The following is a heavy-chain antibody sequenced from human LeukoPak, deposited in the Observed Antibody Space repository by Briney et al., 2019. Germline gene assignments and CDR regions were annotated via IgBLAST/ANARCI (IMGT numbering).Heavy chain of an antibody. V-gene: IGHV4-39*07. J-gene: IGHJ4*02. CDR3: ARAGYCSGGSCYSGMDFDY. Sequence: SETLSLTCTVSGGSISNTLYYWGWFRQPPGKGLEWIGSIYYSGNTHYNPSLKSRLTISVDTSKNQFSLKLSSVTAADTAVYYCARAGYCSGGSCYSGMDFDYWGQGTLVTVSS. CDR1: GGSISNTLYY. D-gene: IGHD2-15*01. CDR2: IYYSGNT.